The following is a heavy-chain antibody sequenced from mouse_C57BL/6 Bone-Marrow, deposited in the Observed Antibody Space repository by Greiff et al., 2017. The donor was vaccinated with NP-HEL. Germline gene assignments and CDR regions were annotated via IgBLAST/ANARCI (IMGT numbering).Heavy chain of an antibody. CDR3: ARAAQANDY. D-gene: IGHD3-2*02. Sequence: EVQLVESGGDLVKPGGSLKLSCAASGFTFSSYGMSWVRQTPDKRLEWVATISSGGSYTYYPDSVKGRFTISRDNAKNTLYLQMSSLKSEDTAMYYCARAAQANDYWGQGTTLTVSS. CDR2: ISSGGSYT. J-gene: IGHJ2*01. V-gene: IGHV5-6*01. CDR1: GFTFSSYG.